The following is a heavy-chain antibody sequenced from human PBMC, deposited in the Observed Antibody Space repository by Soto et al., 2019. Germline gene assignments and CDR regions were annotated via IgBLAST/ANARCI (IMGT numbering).Heavy chain of an antibody. CDR3: ANFAVGPATLPY. J-gene: IGHJ4*02. D-gene: IGHD2-21*02. Sequence: SETLSLTCAVSGASISSGGYSWSWVRQPPGKGLEWIGFIYQTGSTHYNPSLKNRVTISVDGSKNQFSLNLTSVTAADTAVYYCANFAVGPATLPYWGQGALVTVSS. CDR1: GASISSGGYS. V-gene: IGHV4-30-2*01. CDR2: IYQTGST.